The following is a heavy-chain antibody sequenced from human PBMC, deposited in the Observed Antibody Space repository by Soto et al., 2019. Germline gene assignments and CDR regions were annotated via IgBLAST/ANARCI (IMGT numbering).Heavy chain of an antibody. CDR3: ARLITLGVVIIPFDY. V-gene: IGHV3-33*01. CDR1: GFTFSSCG. Sequence: PGGSLRLSCAASGFTFSSCGMHWVRQAPGKGLEWVAVIWYDGSNKYYADSVKGRFTISRDNSKNTLYLQMNSLRAEDTAVYYCARLITLGVVIIPFDYWGQGTLVTVSS. CDR2: IWYDGSNK. D-gene: IGHD3-3*01. J-gene: IGHJ4*02.